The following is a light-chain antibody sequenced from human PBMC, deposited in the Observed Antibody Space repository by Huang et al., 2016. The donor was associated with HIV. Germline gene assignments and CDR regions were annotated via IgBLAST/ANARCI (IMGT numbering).Light chain of an antibody. CDR2: GAS. CDR3: QQYYNRPPYT. Sequence: EIVMTQSPATLSVSPGERVTLFCRASQSGSGNLAWYQQKPGQAPRLLIYGASSRPTGIPARFSGSGSGTEFTLTISSLQSEDFAVYYCQQYYNRPPYTFGQGTKLEIK. V-gene: IGKV3-15*01. J-gene: IGKJ2*01. CDR1: QSGSGN.